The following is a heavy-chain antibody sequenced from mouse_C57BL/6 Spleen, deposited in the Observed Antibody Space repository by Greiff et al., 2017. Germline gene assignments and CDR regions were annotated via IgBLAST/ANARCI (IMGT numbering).Heavy chain of an antibody. CDR1: GYTFTSYW. V-gene: IGHV1-69*01. CDR2: IDPSDSYT. J-gene: IGHJ2*01. D-gene: IGHD1-1*01. CDR3: ARFIGYYGSSYEDYFDY. Sequence: QVQLQQPGAELVMPGASVKLSCKASGYTFTSYWMHWVKQRPGQGLEWIGEIDPSDSYTNYNQKFKGKSTLTVDKSSSTAYMQLISLTSADSAVYYCARFIGYYGSSYEDYFDYWGQGTTLTVSS.